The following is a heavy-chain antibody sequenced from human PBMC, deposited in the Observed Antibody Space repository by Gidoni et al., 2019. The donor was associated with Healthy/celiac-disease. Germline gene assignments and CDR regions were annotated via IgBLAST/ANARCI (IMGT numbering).Heavy chain of an antibody. CDR3: ARPSTYYDILTGYYLDY. J-gene: IGHJ4*02. Sequence: QVQLVQSGAEVKKPGASVKVSCKASGYTFTSYYMHWVRQAPGQGLEWMGIINPSGGSTSYAQKFQGRVTMTRDTSTSTVYMELSSLRSEDTAVYYCARPSTYYDILTGYYLDYWGQGTLVTVSS. CDR2: INPSGGST. D-gene: IGHD3-9*01. V-gene: IGHV1-46*01. CDR1: GYTFTSYY.